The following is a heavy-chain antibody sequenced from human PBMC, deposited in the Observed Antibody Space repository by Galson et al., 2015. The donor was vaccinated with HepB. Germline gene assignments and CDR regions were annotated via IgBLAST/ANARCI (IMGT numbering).Heavy chain of an antibody. CDR3: ARDLEEALFAGDGNDAFDI. J-gene: IGHJ3*02. D-gene: IGHD7-27*01. V-gene: IGHV3-33*08. Sequence: SLRLSCAASGFTFSSYWMHRVRQAPGKGLEWVAVIWYDGSNKYYADSVKGRFTISRDNSKNTLYLQMNSLRAEDTAVYYCARDLEEALFAGDGNDAFDIWGQGTMVTVSS. CDR1: GFTFSSYW. CDR2: IWYDGSNK.